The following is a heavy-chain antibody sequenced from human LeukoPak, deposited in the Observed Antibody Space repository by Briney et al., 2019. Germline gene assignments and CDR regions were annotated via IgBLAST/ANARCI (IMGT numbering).Heavy chain of an antibody. V-gene: IGHV1-2*02. J-gene: IGHJ4*02. CDR2: INPNSGGT. Sequence: ASVTVSCKASGYSFTTYAMNWVRQAPGQGLEWMGWINPNSGGTNYAQKFQGRVTMTRDTSISTAYMELSRLRSDDTAVYYCARRRGYSGYDRHYFDYWGQGTLVTVSS. CDR1: GYSFTTYA. D-gene: IGHD5-12*01. CDR3: ARRRGYSGYDRHYFDY.